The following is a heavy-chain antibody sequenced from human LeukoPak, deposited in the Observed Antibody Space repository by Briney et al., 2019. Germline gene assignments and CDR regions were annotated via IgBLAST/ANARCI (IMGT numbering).Heavy chain of an antibody. CDR3: VRDISGYYFDY. CDR1: GFTFSDYH. CDR2: ISGSSIYT. V-gene: IGHV3-11*05. D-gene: IGHD3-22*01. Sequence: GGSLRLSCAASGFTFSDYHMTGIRQAPGKGLEGVSYISGSSIYTRYADSVKGRFTISRDNAKNSLYLQMNSLRAADTALYYCVRDISGYYFDYWGQGTLVTVSS. J-gene: IGHJ4*02.